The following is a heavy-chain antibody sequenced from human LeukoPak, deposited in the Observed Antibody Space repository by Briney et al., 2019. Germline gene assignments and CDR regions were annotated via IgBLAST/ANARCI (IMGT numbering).Heavy chain of an antibody. J-gene: IGHJ4*02. Sequence: GGSLRLSCAASGFTVSSNYMSWVRQAPGKGLEWVSVIYSGGSTHYADSVKGRFTISRDNAKNTLYLQMNSLRAEDTAVYYCAAVGATRAYFDYWGQGTLVTVSS. CDR3: AAVGATRAYFDY. CDR2: IYSGGST. V-gene: IGHV3-53*01. D-gene: IGHD1-26*01. CDR1: GFTVSSNY.